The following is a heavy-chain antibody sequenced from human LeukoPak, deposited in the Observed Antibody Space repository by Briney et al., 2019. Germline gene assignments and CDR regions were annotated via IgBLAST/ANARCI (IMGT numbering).Heavy chain of an antibody. D-gene: IGHD2-21*02. CDR1: GFTFNNYA. J-gene: IGHJ4*02. CDR2: ISGSGRST. CDR3: AKGMTALVVYFDY. V-gene: IGHV3-23*01. Sequence: PGGSLRLSCAASGFTFNNYAMSWVRQAAGKGLEWVSAISGSGRSTYYADSVKGRFTISRDNSKNTLYLQMNSLRAEDTAVYYCAKGMTALVVYFDYWGQGTLVTVSS.